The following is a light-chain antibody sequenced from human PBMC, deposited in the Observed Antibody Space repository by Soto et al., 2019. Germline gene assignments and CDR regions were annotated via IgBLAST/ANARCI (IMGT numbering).Light chain of an antibody. V-gene: IGLV4-69*01. CDR2: VNSDGTH. CDR1: SAHSTYA. Sequence: QLVLTQSPSASASLGASVKLTCTLSSAHSTYAIAWHPQQSEKGPRYLMKVNSDGTHTKGDGIPDRFSGSSSGAERYLTISSLQSEDEADYYCQTWGTGVIFGGGTKLTVL. J-gene: IGLJ2*01. CDR3: QTWGTGVI.